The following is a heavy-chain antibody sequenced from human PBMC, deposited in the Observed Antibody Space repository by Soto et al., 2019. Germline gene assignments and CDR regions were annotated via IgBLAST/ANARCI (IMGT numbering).Heavy chain of an antibody. D-gene: IGHD3-3*01. J-gene: IGHJ6*02. Sequence: ASVKVSCKASGYTFTSYDINWVRQATGQGLEWMGWMNPNSGNTGYPQKFQGRVTMTRNTSISTAYMELSSLRSEDTAVYYCARGTLTIFGVVPYYYYGMDVWGQGTTVTVSS. CDR2: MNPNSGNT. CDR3: ARGTLTIFGVVPYYYYGMDV. V-gene: IGHV1-8*01. CDR1: GYTFTSYD.